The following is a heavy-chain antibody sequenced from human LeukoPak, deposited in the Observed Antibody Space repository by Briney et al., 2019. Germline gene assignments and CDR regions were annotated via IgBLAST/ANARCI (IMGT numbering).Heavy chain of an antibody. D-gene: IGHD2-2*02. Sequence: GESLKISCKGSGYRFTNYWIGWVRQMPGKGLEWMGIIYPGDSETRYSPSFQGQVTISADKSISTAYLQWSSLKASDTAMYYCARHLIVVVPAAIPLRGYYYYMDVWGKGTTVTVSS. CDR1: GYRFTNYW. CDR3: ARHLIVVVPAAIPLRGYYYYMDV. CDR2: IYPGDSET. V-gene: IGHV5-51*01. J-gene: IGHJ6*03.